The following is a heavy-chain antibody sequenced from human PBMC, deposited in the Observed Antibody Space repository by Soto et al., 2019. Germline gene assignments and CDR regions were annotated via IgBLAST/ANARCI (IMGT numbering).Heavy chain of an antibody. CDR3: AIELLLWFGESAYYYGMDV. Sequence: GGSLRLSCAASGFTFSSYWMHWVRQAPGKGLVWVSRINSDGSTTTYADSVKGRFTISRDNSKNTLYLQMNSLRAEDTAVYYCAIELLLWFGESAYYYGMDVWGQGTTVTVSS. V-gene: IGHV3-74*01. J-gene: IGHJ6*02. D-gene: IGHD3-10*01. CDR2: INSDGSTT. CDR1: GFTFSSYW.